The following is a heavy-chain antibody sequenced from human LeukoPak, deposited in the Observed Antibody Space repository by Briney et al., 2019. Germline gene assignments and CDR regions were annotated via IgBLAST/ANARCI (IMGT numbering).Heavy chain of an antibody. CDR1: GYTFTSYG. CDR2: MNPNSGNT. Sequence: ASVKVSCKASGYTFTSYGINWVRQATGQGLEWMGWMNPNSGNTGYAQKFQGRVTMTRNTSISTAYMELSSLRSEDTAVYYCAGVGGSGSYYYGMDVWGQGTTVTVSS. J-gene: IGHJ6*02. CDR3: AGVGGSGSYYYGMDV. D-gene: IGHD3-10*01. V-gene: IGHV1-8*01.